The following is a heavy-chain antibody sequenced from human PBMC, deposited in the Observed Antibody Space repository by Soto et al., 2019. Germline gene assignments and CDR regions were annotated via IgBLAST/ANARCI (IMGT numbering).Heavy chain of an antibody. V-gene: IGHV3-48*02. J-gene: IGHJ4*02. CDR1: GFTFSSYS. D-gene: IGHD3-22*01. CDR2: ISSSSSTI. Sequence: PGGSLRLSCAASGFTFSSYSMNWVRQAPGKGLEWVSYISSSSSTIYYADSVKGRFTISRDNAKNSLYLQMNSLRDEDTAVYYCARVYKPLTQIVVVITVDYWGQGTLVTVSS. CDR3: ARVYKPLTQIVVVITVDY.